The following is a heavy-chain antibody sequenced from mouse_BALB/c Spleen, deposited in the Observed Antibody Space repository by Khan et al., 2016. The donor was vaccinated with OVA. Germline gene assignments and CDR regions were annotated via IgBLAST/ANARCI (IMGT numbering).Heavy chain of an antibody. D-gene: IGHD2-4*01. CDR1: GFSLSASGVS. J-gene: IGHJ3*01. V-gene: IGHV8-12*01. CDR3: ARRPSGVYSDYLFAD. CDR2: IYWDDDK. Sequence: QVTLKESGPGILQPSQTLSLTCSFSGFSLSASGVSVSWIRQPSGKGLEWLAHIYWDDDKRYNPSLKSRLTISKDTSRNQVFLKITSVDTADTATYYCARRPSGVYSDYLFADWGQGTLVTVAA.